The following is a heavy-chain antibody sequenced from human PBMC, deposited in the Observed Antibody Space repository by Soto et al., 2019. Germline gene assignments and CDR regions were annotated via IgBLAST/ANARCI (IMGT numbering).Heavy chain of an antibody. Sequence: GGSLRLSCVASGFTFSNYAMTWVRQAPGKGLEWVSGISGSGGTTFYADFVKGRFPISRDNSKNTLYLQMNSLRAEDTAVYYCALRYCSRTTCPPLNSYFYMDVWGKGTTVTVSS. V-gene: IGHV3-23*01. J-gene: IGHJ6*03. D-gene: IGHD2-2*01. CDR2: ISGSGGTT. CDR1: GFTFSNYA. CDR3: ALRYCSRTTCPPLNSYFYMDV.